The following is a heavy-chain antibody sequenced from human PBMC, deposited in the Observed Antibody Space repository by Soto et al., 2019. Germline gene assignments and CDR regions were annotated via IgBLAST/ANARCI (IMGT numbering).Heavy chain of an antibody. CDR2: IVPMFGKP. J-gene: IGHJ4*02. V-gene: IGHV1-69*01. CDR1: GGTFSRYA. Sequence: QVQLVQSGAEVKKPGSSVKVSCKASGGTFSRYALNWVRLAPGQGPEWMGGIVPMFGKPNYAKKFQGRVTITADGSTSTAYMELSSLRSEDTAVYYCARGVDYESSAYYFFFWGQGTLVTVSS. CDR3: ARGVDYESSAYYFFF. D-gene: IGHD3-22*01.